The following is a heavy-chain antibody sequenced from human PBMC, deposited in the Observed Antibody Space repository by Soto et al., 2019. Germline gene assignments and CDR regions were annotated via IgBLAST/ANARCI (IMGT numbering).Heavy chain of an antibody. CDR1: GYTFTRYG. J-gene: IGHJ6*02. Sequence: QVQLVQSGAEVKNPGASVKVSCKASGYTFTRYGIGWARQAPGQGLEWMGWINTYNGNTNYAQNVQGRVTLTTDTSTSTAYTELRSLRSNDTAIYYCAMVDVYVTPSPQAGWGQGTTVIVSS. CDR3: AMVDVYVTPSPQAG. CDR2: INTYNGNT. D-gene: IGHD3-16*01. V-gene: IGHV1-18*01.